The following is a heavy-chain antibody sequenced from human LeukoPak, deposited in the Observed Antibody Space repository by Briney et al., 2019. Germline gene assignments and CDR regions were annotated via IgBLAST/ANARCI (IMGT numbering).Heavy chain of an antibody. J-gene: IGHJ4*02. D-gene: IGHD3-22*01. CDR1: GYTFTGYY. CDR2: INPNSGGT. CDR3: ARDRYYYYSSGYSH. Sequence: ASVKVSCKASGYTFTGYYMHWVRQAPGQGLEWMGWINPNSGGTNYAQKFQGWVTMTRDTSISTAYMELSRLRSDDTAVYYCARDRYYYYSSGYSHWGQGTLVTVSS. V-gene: IGHV1-2*04.